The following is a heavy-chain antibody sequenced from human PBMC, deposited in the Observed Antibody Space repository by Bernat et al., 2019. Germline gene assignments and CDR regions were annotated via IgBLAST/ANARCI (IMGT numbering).Heavy chain of an antibody. CDR1: GFTFSSYG. CDR3: ARDFRPYDSSGYPRAH. D-gene: IGHD3-22*01. J-gene: IGHJ4*02. CDR2: IWYDGSNK. Sequence: QVQLVESGGGVVQPGRSRRLSCAASGFTFSSYGMHWVRQAPGKGLEWVAVIWYDGSNKYYADSVKGRFTISRDNSKNTLYLQMNSLRAEDTAVYYCARDFRPYDSSGYPRAHWGQGTLVTVSS. V-gene: IGHV3-33*01.